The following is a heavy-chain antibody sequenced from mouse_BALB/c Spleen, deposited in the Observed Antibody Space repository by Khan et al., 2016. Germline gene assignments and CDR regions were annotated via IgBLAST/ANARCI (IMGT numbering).Heavy chain of an antibody. V-gene: IGHV3-1*02. D-gene: IGHD1-1*01. CDR3: TSYYYGGAPWFAY. Sequence: EVQLQESGPDLVKPSQSLSLTCTVTGYSITSDYSWHWIRQFPGNKLEWMGYIHYSGTTNCNPSLKSRISITRDTSKNQFFLQLNSVTTEDTATYYCTSYYYGGAPWFAYWGQGTLVTVSA. CDR2: IHYSGTT. J-gene: IGHJ3*01. CDR1: GYSITSDYS.